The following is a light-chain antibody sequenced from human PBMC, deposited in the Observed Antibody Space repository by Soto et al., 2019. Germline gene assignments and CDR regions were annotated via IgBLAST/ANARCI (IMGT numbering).Light chain of an antibody. CDR1: NSDVGGYNY. CDR3: CSYAGRYSLI. Sequence: QSALTQPRSVSGSPGQSVAISCTGTNSDVGGYNYVSWYQQHPGKAPKLMIYDVRERPSGVPDRFSGSKSGNTASLTISGLQAEDEADYYCCSYAGRYSLIVGGGTKLTVL. CDR2: DVR. V-gene: IGLV2-11*01. J-gene: IGLJ2*01.